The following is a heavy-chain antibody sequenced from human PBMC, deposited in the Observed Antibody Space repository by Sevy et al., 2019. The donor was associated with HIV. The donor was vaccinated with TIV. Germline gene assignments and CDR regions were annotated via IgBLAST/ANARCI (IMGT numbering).Heavy chain of an antibody. V-gene: IGHV1-18*04. D-gene: IGHD5-18*01. CDR2: ISADNGNA. CDR1: GYTLNTYG. CDR3: ARVPLQHWLHYLAY. Sequence: ASVKVSCKASGYTLNTYGMSWVRQAPGQGLEWMGWISADNGNANYAQNFKGRVAMTTDTSTNTAYLELRSLRSDDTAVYYCARVPLQHWLHYLAYWGQGTLVTVSS. J-gene: IGHJ4*02.